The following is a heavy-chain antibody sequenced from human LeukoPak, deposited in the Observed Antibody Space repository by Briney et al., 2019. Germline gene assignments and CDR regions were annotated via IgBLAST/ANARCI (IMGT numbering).Heavy chain of an antibody. CDR1: GFTFNSFW. D-gene: IGHD3-10*01. J-gene: IGHJ4*02. Sequence: PGGSLRLSCAASGFTFNSFWMYWVRQVPGKGLLWVARINSDGIRTSHADSVQGRFTISRDNANNTLYLQMNSLRVEDTAVYYCAKGPAELLWFGESPEDYFDYWGQGTLVTVSS. CDR3: AKGPAELLWFGESPEDYFDY. V-gene: IGHV3-74*01. CDR2: INSDGIRT.